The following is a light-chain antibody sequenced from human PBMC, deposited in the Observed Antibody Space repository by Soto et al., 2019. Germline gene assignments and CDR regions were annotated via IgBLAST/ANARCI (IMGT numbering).Light chain of an antibody. CDR2: EVS. CDR3: SSYTSSITVL. J-gene: IGLJ2*01. Sequence: QSVLTQPASVSGSPGQSITISCTGTNSDVGGYNYVSWYQQHPGKAPKLMIYEVSNRPSGVSNRFSGSKSGNTASLTISGLQAEDEADYYCSSYTSSITVLFGGGTKLTVL. CDR1: NSDVGGYNY. V-gene: IGLV2-14*01.